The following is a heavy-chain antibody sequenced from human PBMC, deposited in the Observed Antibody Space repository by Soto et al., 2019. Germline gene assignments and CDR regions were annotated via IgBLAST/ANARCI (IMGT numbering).Heavy chain of an antibody. Sequence: QVQLVECGGGVVQPGMSLRRSCAVSGFTVGTYGMHWVRQAPGKGLEWVAVISRDGGTKFYADSVKGRFTISRDNSRNTLFLEMNSLRGDDMAVYYCTGEVASGYWGQGTLVTVSS. CDR2: ISRDGGTK. V-gene: IGHV3-30*03. CDR3: TGEVASGY. D-gene: IGHD2-8*02. J-gene: IGHJ4*02. CDR1: GFTVGTYG.